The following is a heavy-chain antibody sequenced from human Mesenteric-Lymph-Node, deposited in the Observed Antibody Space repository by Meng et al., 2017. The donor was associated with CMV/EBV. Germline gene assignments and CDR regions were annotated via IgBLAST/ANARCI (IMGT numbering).Heavy chain of an antibody. CDR2: INHSGST. V-gene: IGHV4-34*01. Sequence: QGQVHQWGVGLLKPSETLSVTCAVYGGSFSGYYWNWIRQSPEKGLEWIGEINHSGSTTYNPSFTSRIITSVDTSTNQISLNMSSVTAADTAVYYCARGSSYDILTGYFDYWGQGALVTVSS. J-gene: IGHJ4*02. CDR3: ARGSSYDILTGYFDY. D-gene: IGHD3-9*01. CDR1: GGSFSGYY.